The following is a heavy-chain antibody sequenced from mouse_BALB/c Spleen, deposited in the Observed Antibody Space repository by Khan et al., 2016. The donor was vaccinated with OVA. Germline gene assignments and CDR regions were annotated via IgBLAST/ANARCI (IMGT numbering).Heavy chain of an antibody. CDR1: GYSFTGYF. V-gene: IGHV1-20*02. D-gene: IGHD2-4*01. Sequence: EVKLQESGPELVKPGASVKISCKASGYSFTGYFMNWVMQSHGKSLEWIGRINPYNGDTFYNQKFKGKATLTVDKSSSTAHMELRSLASEDSAVYYCARSYYDYDGTMDYWGQGTSVTVSS. CDR2: INPYNGDT. J-gene: IGHJ4*01. CDR3: ARSYYDYDGTMDY.